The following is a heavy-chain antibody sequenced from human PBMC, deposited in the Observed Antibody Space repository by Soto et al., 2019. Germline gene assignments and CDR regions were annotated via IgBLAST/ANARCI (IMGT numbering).Heavy chain of an antibody. Sequence: QVQLQESGPGLVKPSQTLSLTCTVSGGSISSGDYYWSWIRQPPGKGLEWIGYIYYSGRTYYNPSLKSRVTISVDTSKNQFSLKLRSVTAADTAVYYCVAYYDSSGYYYDDAFDIWGQGTMVTVSS. CDR2: IYYSGRT. J-gene: IGHJ3*02. D-gene: IGHD3-22*01. CDR3: VAYYDSSGYYYDDAFDI. CDR1: GGSISSGDYY. V-gene: IGHV4-30-4*01.